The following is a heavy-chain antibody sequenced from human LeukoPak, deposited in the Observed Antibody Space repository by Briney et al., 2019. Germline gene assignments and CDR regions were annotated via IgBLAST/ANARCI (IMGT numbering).Heavy chain of an antibody. CDR1: GYTFTGYY. CDR3: ARMRLESLSFLEWLNRSGGAFDI. D-gene: IGHD3-3*01. CDR2: INPNSGGT. Sequence: ASVKVSCKASGYTFTGYYMYWVRQAPGQGLEWMGWINPNSGGTNYAQKFQGRVTMTRNTSISTAYMGLSRLRSDDTAVYYCARMRLESLSFLEWLNRSGGAFDIWGQGTMVTVSS. J-gene: IGHJ3*02. V-gene: IGHV1-2*02.